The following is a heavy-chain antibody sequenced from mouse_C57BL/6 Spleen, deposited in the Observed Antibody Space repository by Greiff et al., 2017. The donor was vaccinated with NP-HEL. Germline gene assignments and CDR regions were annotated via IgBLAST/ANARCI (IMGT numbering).Heavy chain of an antibody. CDR1: GFNIKDDY. D-gene: IGHD1-1*01. V-gene: IGHV14-4*01. CDR2: IDPENGDT. CDR3: TTLITTVVAWDY. Sequence: EVKLMESGAELVRPGASVKLSCTASGFNIKDDYMHWVKQRPEQGLEWIGWIDPENGDTEYASKFQGKATITADTSSNTAYLQLSSLTSEDTAVYYCTTLITTVVAWDYWGQGTTLTVSS. J-gene: IGHJ2*01.